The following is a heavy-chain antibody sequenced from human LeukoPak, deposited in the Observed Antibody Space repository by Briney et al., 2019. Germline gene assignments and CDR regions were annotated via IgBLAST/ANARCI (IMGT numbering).Heavy chain of an antibody. CDR1: GFTFSSYG. D-gene: IGHD2-2*01. CDR2: IWYDGSNK. CDR3: ASIVVVPANAFDI. V-gene: IGHV3-33*01. J-gene: IGHJ3*02. Sequence: QPGGSLRLSCAASGFTFSSYGMHWVRQAPGKGLEWVAVIWYDGSNKYYADSVKGRFTISRDNSKNTLYLQMNSLRAEDTAVYYCASIVVVPANAFDIWGQGTMVTVSS.